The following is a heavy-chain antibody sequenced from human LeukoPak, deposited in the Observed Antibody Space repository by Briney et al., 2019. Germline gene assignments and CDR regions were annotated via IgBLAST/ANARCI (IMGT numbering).Heavy chain of an antibody. J-gene: IGHJ4*02. Sequence: GGSLRLCCAASGGTFSNYVMQWVRQAPGRGLEWVALRAHDGSNKYYADSVKGRFTISRENSKSTVYLQMNSLRPEDTAVYSCARSFFQWNYGSCLDSWGQGTLVTVSS. CDR1: GGTFSNYV. CDR3: ARSFFQWNYGSCLDS. D-gene: IGHD1-7*01. V-gene: IGHV3-30*03. CDR2: RAHDGSNK.